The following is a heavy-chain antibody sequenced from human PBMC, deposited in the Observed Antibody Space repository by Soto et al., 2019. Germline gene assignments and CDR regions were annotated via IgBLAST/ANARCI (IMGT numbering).Heavy chain of an antibody. CDR1: GGSFSGYF. J-gene: IGHJ4*02. Sequence: SETLSLTCDVYGGSFSGYFWGWIRLSPEKGLEWIGEISHTGATNYNASFRSRVIISLDSSKNQFSLRLNSVTAADTAVYFCARETYHYDSEAYKKTLVFDSWGPGTQVTVSS. V-gene: IGHV4-34*01. D-gene: IGHD3-22*01. CDR3: ARETYHYDSEAYKKTLVFDS. CDR2: ISHTGAT.